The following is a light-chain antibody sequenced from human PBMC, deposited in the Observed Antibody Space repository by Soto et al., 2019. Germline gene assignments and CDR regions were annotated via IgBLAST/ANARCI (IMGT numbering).Light chain of an antibody. J-gene: IGKJ1*01. V-gene: IGKV2-28*01. CDR2: LGS. CDR1: QSLLHSDGYNY. Sequence: DIVMTQSPLSLPVTPGEPASISCRSSQSLLHSDGYNYLDWYLQKPGQSPQLLICLGSNRASGVPDRFSGSGSGTDFTLTISRVEAEDFGVYYCMQALLTPWTFGQGTHVEVK. CDR3: MQALLTPWT.